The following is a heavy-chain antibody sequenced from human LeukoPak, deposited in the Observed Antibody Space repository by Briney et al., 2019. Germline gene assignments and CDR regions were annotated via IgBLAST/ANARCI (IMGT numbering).Heavy chain of an antibody. CDR1: GGSITSHNYY. Sequence: SETLSLTCTVSGGSITSHNYYWGWVRQPPGKGLEWIGTIYYRGSTYYNPPLKSRVTISIDTSKNQFSLKLNSVTAADAAVFYCAVTTGYTYGYRSIDYWGQGTLVTVSS. CDR2: IYYRGST. D-gene: IGHD5-18*01. V-gene: IGHV4-39*01. CDR3: AVTTGYTYGYRSIDY. J-gene: IGHJ4*02.